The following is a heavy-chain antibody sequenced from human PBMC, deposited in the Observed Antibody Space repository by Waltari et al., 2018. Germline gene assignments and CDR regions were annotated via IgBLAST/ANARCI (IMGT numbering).Heavy chain of an antibody. D-gene: IGHD6-19*01. CDR2: VNRDGSNT. CDR1: GVSLSDRW. CDR3: VAATPSSDK. V-gene: IGHV3-74*01. J-gene: IGHJ4*02. Sequence: EVELVESGGGLVQPGGSLRLSCEVSGVSLSDRWMHWVRQTPEKGLVWVARVNRDGSNTAYADSVRGRFIISRDTARNTLFLQMSSVRVDDTALYYCVAATPSSDKWGQGTLVTVSS.